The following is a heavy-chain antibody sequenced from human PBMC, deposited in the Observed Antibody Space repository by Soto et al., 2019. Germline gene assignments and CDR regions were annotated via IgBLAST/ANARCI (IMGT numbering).Heavy chain of an antibody. CDR1: GYSFAGYW. V-gene: IGHV5-10-1*01. Sequence: GESLKISCKGSGYSFAGYWITWVRQKPGKGLEWMGRIDPSDSQTYYSPSFRGHVTISVTKSITTVFLQWSSLRASDTAMYYCARQIYDSGTGPNFQYYFDSWGQGTPVTVSS. CDR2: IDPSDSQT. J-gene: IGHJ4*02. D-gene: IGHD6-13*01. CDR3: ARQIYDSGTGPNFQYYFDS.